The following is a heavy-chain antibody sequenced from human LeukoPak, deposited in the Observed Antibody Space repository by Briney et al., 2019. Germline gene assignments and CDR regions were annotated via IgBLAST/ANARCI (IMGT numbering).Heavy chain of an antibody. CDR3: ARADQWDAYKYYFDY. Sequence: GASVKVSCEASGYTFTNSDINWVRQATGQGLEWMGWMNPNSGNTGYAQKFQGRITITKNTSISTAYMELSSLRSEDTAMYYCARADQWDAYKYYFDYWGQGTLVTASS. CDR1: GYTFTNSD. J-gene: IGHJ4*02. D-gene: IGHD5-24*01. V-gene: IGHV1-8*01. CDR2: MNPNSGNT.